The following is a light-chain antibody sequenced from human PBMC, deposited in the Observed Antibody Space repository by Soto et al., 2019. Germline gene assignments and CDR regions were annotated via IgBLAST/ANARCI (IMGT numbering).Light chain of an antibody. CDR3: QQYGSSSPWT. V-gene: IGKV1-5*03. Sequence: DIQMTQSPSTLSASVGDRVNMACRASQSISSWLAWYQQKPGSAPKILIYKASSFETGVPPRFSGSGSGTEFTLIISSLQPDDFASYYCQQYGSSSPWTFGQGTNVEIK. CDR1: QSISSW. CDR2: KAS. J-gene: IGKJ1*01.